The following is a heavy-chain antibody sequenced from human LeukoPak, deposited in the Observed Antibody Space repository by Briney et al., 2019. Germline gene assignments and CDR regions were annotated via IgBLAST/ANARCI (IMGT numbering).Heavy chain of an antibody. V-gene: IGHV4-39*07. CDR1: GGSISSSSYY. CDR3: ARGQTKRIPPLWFGELSDYYYYYMDV. D-gene: IGHD3-10*01. CDR2: IYYSGST. Sequence: SETLSLTCTVSGGSISSSSYYWGWLRQPPGKGLEWIGSIYYSGSTYYNPSLKSRVTISVDTSKNQFSLKLSSVTAADTAVYYCARGQTKRIPPLWFGELSDYYYYYMDVWGKGTTVTVSS. J-gene: IGHJ6*03.